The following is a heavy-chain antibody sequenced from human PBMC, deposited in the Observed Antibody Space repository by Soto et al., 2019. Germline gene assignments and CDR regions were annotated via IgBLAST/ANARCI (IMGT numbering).Heavy chain of an antibody. J-gene: IGHJ5*02. D-gene: IGHD3-3*01. Sequence: QITLKESGPTLVKPTQTLTLTCTFSGFSLSTSGVGVGWIRQPPGKALECLALIYWDDDKRYSPSLKSRLTITKDTSKNQVVLTMTNMDPVDTATYYCAHRGFLAPPGAFDPGGQGTLVTVSS. CDR2: IYWDDDK. CDR3: AHRGFLAPPGAFDP. CDR1: GFSLSTSGVG. V-gene: IGHV2-5*02.